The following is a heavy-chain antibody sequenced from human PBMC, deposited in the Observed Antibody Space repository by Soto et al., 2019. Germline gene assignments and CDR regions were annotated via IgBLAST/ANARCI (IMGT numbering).Heavy chain of an antibody. CDR1: GYTFSNYG. CDR3: ERKKDDGDFDY. D-gene: IGHD4-17*01. Sequence: ASVKVSCKASGYTFSNYGVSWMRQAPGQGLEWVGWFNPANQNTNYEQKFQDRVSMTADTSTSTAYMELRGLRSDDTAVYYSERKKDDGDFDYWGQGTLVTVSP. V-gene: IGHV1-18*01. J-gene: IGHJ4*02. CDR2: FNPANQNT.